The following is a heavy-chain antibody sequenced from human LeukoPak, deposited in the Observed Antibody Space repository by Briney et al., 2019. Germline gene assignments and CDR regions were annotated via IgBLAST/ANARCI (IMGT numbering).Heavy chain of an antibody. CDR2: IYYSGST. CDR3: ARVDISSAWSVAREVHQDFDY. CDR1: GGSVSSGSYY. D-gene: IGHD6-19*01. V-gene: IGHV4-61*01. Sequence: SETLSLTCTVSGGSVSSGSYYWSWIRQPPGKGLEWIGYIYYSGSTNYNPSLKSRVTISVDTSKNQFSLKLSSVTAADTAVYYCARVDISSAWSVAREVHQDFDYWGQGTLVTVSS. J-gene: IGHJ4*02.